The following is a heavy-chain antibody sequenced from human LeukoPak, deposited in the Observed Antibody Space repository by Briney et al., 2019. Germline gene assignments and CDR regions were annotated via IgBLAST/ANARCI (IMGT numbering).Heavy chain of an antibody. CDR1: GLSFSSRN. Sequence: GGSLRLSCAASGLSFSSRNMNWVRQAPGKGLEWVSYISASTSSIYYADSVKGRSTISRDIGKNSLYLQMNSLRAEDTAVYYCAASSGSGNYAYYFDYWGQGTLVTVSS. J-gene: IGHJ4*02. CDR3: AASSGSGNYAYYFDY. V-gene: IGHV3-48*04. D-gene: IGHD3-22*01. CDR2: ISASTSSI.